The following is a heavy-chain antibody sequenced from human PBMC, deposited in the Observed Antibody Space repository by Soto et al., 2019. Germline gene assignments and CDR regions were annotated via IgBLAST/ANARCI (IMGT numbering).Heavy chain of an antibody. CDR1: GFTFSSYG. V-gene: IGHV3-30*18. D-gene: IGHD6-6*01. CDR3: AKDRVRQYSRGIFDY. CDR2: ISYDGSNK. Sequence: QVQLVESGGGVVQPGRSLRLSCAASGFTFSSYGMHWVRQAPGKGLEWVAVISYDGSNKYYADSVKGRFTISRDNSKNTLYLQMNSLRAEDTAVYYCAKDRVRQYSRGIFDYWGQGTLVTVSS. J-gene: IGHJ4*02.